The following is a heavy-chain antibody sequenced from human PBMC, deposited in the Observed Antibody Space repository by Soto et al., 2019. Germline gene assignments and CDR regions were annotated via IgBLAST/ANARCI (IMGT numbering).Heavy chain of an antibody. CDR3: ALRGYSYGYPLYYYYYGMDV. CDR1: GGTFSSYA. CDR2: IIPIFGTA. Sequence: SVKVSCKASGGTFSSYAISWVRQAPGQGLEWMGGIIPIFGTANYAQKFQGRVTITADESTSTAYMELSSLRSEDTAVYYCALRGYSYGYPLYYYYYGMDVWGQGTTVTVSS. J-gene: IGHJ6*02. D-gene: IGHD5-18*01. V-gene: IGHV1-69*13.